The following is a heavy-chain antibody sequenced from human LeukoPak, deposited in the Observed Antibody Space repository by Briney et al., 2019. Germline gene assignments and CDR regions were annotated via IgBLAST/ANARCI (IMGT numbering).Heavy chain of an antibody. Sequence: SETLSLTCTVSGYSINNGYYWSWIRQPPGKGLEWIGEINHSGSTNYNPSLKSRVTISVDTSKNQFSLKLSSVTAADTAVYYCASYLWFGELLENYWGQGALVTVSS. CDR1: GYSINNGYY. D-gene: IGHD3-10*01. CDR3: ASYLWFGELLENY. CDR2: INHSGST. J-gene: IGHJ4*02. V-gene: IGHV4-34*01.